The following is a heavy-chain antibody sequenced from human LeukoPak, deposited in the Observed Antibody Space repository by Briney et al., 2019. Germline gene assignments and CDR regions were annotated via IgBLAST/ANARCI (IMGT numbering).Heavy chain of an antibody. CDR3: ARGAIFGVTPRGYGMDV. CDR1: GGSISSYY. J-gene: IGHJ6*02. CDR2: IYYSGST. Sequence: SETLSLTCTVSGGSISSYYWSWIRQPPGKGLEWIGYIYYSGSTNYNPSLKSRVTISVDTSKNQFSLKLSSVTAADTAVYYCARGAIFGVTPRGYGMDVWGQGTTVTVSS. D-gene: IGHD3-3*01. V-gene: IGHV4-59*01.